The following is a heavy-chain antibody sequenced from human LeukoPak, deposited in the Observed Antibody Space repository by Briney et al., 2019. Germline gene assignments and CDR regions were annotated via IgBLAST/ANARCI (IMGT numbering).Heavy chain of an antibody. D-gene: IGHD2-15*01. J-gene: IGHJ1*01. CDR2: ISGDGDST. V-gene: IGHV3-43*02. Sequence: GGSLRLSCAASGFAFDDYAMHWVRQAPGKGLEWVSLISGDGDSTYYADPVKGRFTISRDNSKNSLYLQMNSLRTEDTAFYYCAKSPLPYCSGGTCYDHLQHWGQGTLVAVPS. CDR1: GFAFDDYA. CDR3: AKSPLPYCSGGTCYDHLQH.